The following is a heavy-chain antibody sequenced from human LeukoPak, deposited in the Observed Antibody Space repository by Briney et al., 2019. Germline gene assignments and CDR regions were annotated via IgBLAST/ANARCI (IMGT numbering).Heavy chain of an antibody. CDR1: GFTFSSYA. CDR3: TTDRVAVAGKFDS. CDR2: IIGSGGST. Sequence: GGSLRLSCAASGFTFSSYAMSWGRQAPGKGREGVSAIIGSGGSTYYADSVKGRFTISRDNSKNTLYLQMNSLKIEDTAVYFCTTDRVAVAGKFDSWGQGTLVTVSS. V-gene: IGHV3-23*01. J-gene: IGHJ4*02. D-gene: IGHD6-19*01.